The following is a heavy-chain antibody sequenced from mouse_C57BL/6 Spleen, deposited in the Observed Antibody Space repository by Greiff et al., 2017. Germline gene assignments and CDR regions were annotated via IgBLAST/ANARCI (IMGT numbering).Heavy chain of an antibody. CDR3: ASRGYYAMDY. V-gene: IGHV3-6*01. Sequence: EVKLQESGPGLVKPSQSLSLTCSVTGYSITSGYYWNWIRQFPGNKLEWMGYISYDGSNNYNPSLKNRISITRDTSKNQFFLKLNSVTTEDTATYYCASRGYYAMDYWGQGTSVTVSS. J-gene: IGHJ4*01. CDR1: GYSITSGYY. CDR2: ISYDGSN.